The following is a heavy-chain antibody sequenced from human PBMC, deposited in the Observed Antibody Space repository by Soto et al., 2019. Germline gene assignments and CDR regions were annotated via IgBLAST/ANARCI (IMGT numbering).Heavy chain of an antibody. J-gene: IGHJ6*03. Sequence: SETLSLTCIVSGVSISSGYCTWIRQSPGKGLEWIGYISYSGLSHYRPSLQSRLTISVETSKNQFSLKLSSVTAADTAVYYCAGGAYYDFWSGPPGYYYYMDAWGKGTTVTVSS. CDR2: ISYSGLS. D-gene: IGHD3-3*01. CDR1: GVSISSGY. CDR3: AGGAYYDFWSGPPGYYYYMDA. V-gene: IGHV4-59*01.